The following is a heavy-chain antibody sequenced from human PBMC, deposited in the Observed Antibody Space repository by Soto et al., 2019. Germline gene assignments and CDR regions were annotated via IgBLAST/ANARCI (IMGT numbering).Heavy chain of an antibody. J-gene: IGHJ4*02. Sequence: GASVKVSCKASGYTFTDYYMYWVRQSPGQGLEWMGWINANSGGTKIPQKFQGRVIMTRDTSISTAYMELTRLTSDDTAVYYCARAGLTTLELATTYWGQGTLVTVSS. CDR3: ARAGLTTLELATTY. CDR2: INANSGGT. D-gene: IGHD1-1*01. CDR1: GYTFTDYY. V-gene: IGHV1-2*02.